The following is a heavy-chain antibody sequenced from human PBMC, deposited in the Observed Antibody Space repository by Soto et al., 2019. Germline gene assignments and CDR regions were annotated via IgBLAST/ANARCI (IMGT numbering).Heavy chain of an antibody. CDR1: GGTFSSYA. J-gene: IGHJ3*02. CDR3: ARPSSGYFRDAFDI. D-gene: IGHD3-3*01. CDR2: IIPIFGTA. V-gene: IGHV1-69*13. Sequence: GASVKVSCKASGGTFSSYAISWVRQAPGQGLEWMGGIIPIFGTANYAKKFQGRVTITADESTSTAYMELSSLRSEDTAVYYCARPSSGYFRDAFDIWGQGTMVTV.